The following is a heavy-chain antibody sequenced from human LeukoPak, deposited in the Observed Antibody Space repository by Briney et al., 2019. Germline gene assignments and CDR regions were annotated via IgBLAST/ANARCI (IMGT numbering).Heavy chain of an antibody. V-gene: IGHV3-74*01. D-gene: IGHD4-23*01. CDR1: GFTFSTYS. Sequence: GGSLTLSCAASGFTFSTYSMYWVRQSPGKGLVWVSRINGDGNIVNYADSLKDRFIISRDNAKNTVYLQMSSLRAEDTAIYYCAREDSGPGGYWGQGTLVTVSS. CDR3: AREDSGPGGY. J-gene: IGHJ4*02. CDR2: INGDGNIV.